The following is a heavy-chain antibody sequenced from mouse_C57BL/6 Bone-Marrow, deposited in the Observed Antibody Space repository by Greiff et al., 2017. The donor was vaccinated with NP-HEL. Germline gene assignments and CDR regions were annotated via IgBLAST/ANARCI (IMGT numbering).Heavy chain of an antibody. J-gene: IGHJ2*01. CDR3: AGYYGDY. V-gene: IGHV14-4*01. CDR1: GFNFKDDY. CDR2: IDPENGDT. Sequence: VQLQQSGAELVRPGASVKLSCTASGFNFKDDYMHWVKQRPEQGLEWIGWIDPENGDTEYASKFQGKATITADTSSNTAYLQLSSLTSEDTAVYYCAGYYGDYWGQGTTLTVSS.